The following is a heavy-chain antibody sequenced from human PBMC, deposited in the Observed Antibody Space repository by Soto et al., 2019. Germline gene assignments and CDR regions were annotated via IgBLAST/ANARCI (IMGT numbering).Heavy chain of an antibody. D-gene: IGHD1-26*01. Sequence: QVQLVESGGGVVQPGRSLRLSCAASGFTFSSYGMHWVRQAPGKGLEWVAVISYDGSNKYYADSVKGRFTISRDNSKNTPPLQRNSLRAADTAVYYCARSPYSAAYVADFDYWGQGTLVTVSS. CDR1: GFTFSSYG. CDR3: ARSPYSAAYVADFDY. V-gene: IGHV3-30*03. CDR2: ISYDGSNK. J-gene: IGHJ4*02.